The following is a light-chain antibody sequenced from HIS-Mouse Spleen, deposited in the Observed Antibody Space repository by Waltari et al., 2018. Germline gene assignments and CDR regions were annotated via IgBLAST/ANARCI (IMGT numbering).Light chain of an antibody. CDR2: EDS. CDR3: YSTDSSGNHRV. CDR1: AFPKKT. Sequence: SYELTQPPSQSVSPGQTARITCSGDAFPKKTAYWYQQKSGQAPVLVTYEDSKRPSGIPERFSGSSSGTMATLTISGAQVEDEADYYCYSTDSSGNHRVFGGGTKLTVL. V-gene: IGLV3-10*01. J-gene: IGLJ2*01.